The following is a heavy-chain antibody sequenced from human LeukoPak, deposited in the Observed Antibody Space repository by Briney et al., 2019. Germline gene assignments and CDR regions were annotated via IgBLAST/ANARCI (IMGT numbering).Heavy chain of an antibody. J-gene: IGHJ4*02. CDR3: ARGRVFRPSMGIAAAGNGRADY. Sequence: SETLSLTCAVYGGSFSGYYWSWIRQPPGKGLEWIGEINHSGSTNYNPSLKSRVTISVDTSKNQFSLKLSSVTAADTAVYYCARGRVFRPSMGIAAAGNGRADYWGQGTLVTVSS. D-gene: IGHD6-13*01. CDR2: INHSGST. CDR1: GGSFSGYY. V-gene: IGHV4-34*01.